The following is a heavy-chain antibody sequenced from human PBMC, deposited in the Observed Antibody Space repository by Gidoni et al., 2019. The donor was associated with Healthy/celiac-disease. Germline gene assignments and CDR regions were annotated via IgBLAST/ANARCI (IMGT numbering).Heavy chain of an antibody. V-gene: IGHV1-69*06. CDR1: GGTFSSYA. D-gene: IGHD5-12*01. Sequence: QVQLVQSGVEVKKPGYSVKVSGKASGGTFSSYAISWVRQAPGQGREWMGGIIPIFGTANYAQKFQGRVTITADKSTSTAYMELSSLRSEDTAVYYCAQPFVPHGYSGYDGMDVWGQGTTVTVSS. J-gene: IGHJ6*02. CDR2: IIPIFGTA. CDR3: AQPFVPHGYSGYDGMDV.